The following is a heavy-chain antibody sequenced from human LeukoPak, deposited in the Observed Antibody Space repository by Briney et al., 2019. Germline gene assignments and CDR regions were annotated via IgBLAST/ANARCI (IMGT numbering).Heavy chain of an antibody. CDR3: ARGGYSYGYLNYFDY. CDR1: GYTFTGYY. Sequence: ASVRVSCKASGYTFTGYYMHWVRQAPGQGLEWMGRINPNSGGTNYAQKFQGRVTITRDTSISTAYMELSRLRCDDTAVYYCARGGYSYGYLNYFDYWGQGTLVTVSS. CDR2: INPNSGGT. J-gene: IGHJ4*02. V-gene: IGHV1-2*06. D-gene: IGHD5-18*01.